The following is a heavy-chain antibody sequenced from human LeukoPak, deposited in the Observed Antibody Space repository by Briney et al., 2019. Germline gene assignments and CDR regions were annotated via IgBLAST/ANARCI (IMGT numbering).Heavy chain of an antibody. CDR1: GFTFSDYY. V-gene: IGHV3-11*01. Sequence: GGSLRLSCAASGFTFSDYYMSWIRQAPGKGLEWVSYIGSGGTLIHYANSVKGRFTISRDNAKNSLYLQMNSLRAEDTGVYYCARDAYKYGWFDPWGQGTLVTVSP. CDR3: ARDAYKYGWFDP. J-gene: IGHJ5*02. CDR2: IGSGGTLI. D-gene: IGHD5-24*01.